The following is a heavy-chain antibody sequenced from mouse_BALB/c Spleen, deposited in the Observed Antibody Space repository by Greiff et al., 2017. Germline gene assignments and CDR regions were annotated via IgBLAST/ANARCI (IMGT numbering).Heavy chain of an antibody. J-gene: IGHJ4*01. CDR1: GYTFTSYY. Sequence: VKLQESGPELVKPGASVRISCKASGYTFTSYYIHWVKQRPGQGLEWIGWIYPGNVNTKYNEKFKGKATLTADKSSSTAYMQLSSLTSEDSAVYFCARGGKGDYYAMDYWGQGTSVTVSS. D-gene: IGHD2-1*01. CDR3: ARGGKGDYYAMDY. CDR2: IYPGNVNT. V-gene: IGHV1S56*01.